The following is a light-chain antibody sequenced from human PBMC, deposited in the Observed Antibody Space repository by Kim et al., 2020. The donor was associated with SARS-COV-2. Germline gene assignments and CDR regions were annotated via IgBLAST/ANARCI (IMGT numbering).Light chain of an antibody. V-gene: IGLV2-14*03. Sequence: QSALTQPASVSGSPGQSITISCTGTSSDVGAYKYVSWYQQHPGKVPKLMIYDVSTRPSGVSSRFSGSKSGNTASLTISGLQAEDEAHYYCSSYTNRKTVVFGGGTQLTVL. J-gene: IGLJ2*01. CDR2: DVS. CDR3: SSYTNRKTVV. CDR1: SSDVGAYKY.